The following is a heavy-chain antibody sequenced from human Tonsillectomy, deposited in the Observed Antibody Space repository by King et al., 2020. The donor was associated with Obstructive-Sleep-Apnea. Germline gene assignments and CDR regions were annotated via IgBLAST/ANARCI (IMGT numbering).Heavy chain of an antibody. D-gene: IGHD3-3*01. CDR3: ATALRDDFWSAYPIPFDA. Sequence: VQLVESGGGLAQPGGSLRLSCAGSGGTFSRFAMAWVRQAPGKGLEWDSSITASGSSTYYADSGKGRFTISRDNSKGTLHVKMDSLTAVDTGVYYCATALRDDFWSAYPIPFDAWGQGVRVTVAS. V-gene: IGHV3-23*04. J-gene: IGHJ4*02. CDR2: ITASGSST. CDR1: GGTFSRFA.